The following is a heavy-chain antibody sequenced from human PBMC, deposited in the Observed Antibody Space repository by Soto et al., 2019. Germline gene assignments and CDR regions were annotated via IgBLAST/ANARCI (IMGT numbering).Heavy chain of an antibody. CDR2: IRGSGGDT. D-gene: IGHD3-9*01. V-gene: IGHV3-23*01. CDR1: GFTCSFCV. J-gene: IGHJ4*02. CDR3: ARGPRILTGYSGHFDN. Sequence: SLRLSCAPSGFTCSFCVKHWVRQIPGKGLEWVSSIRGSGGDTYYADSVRGRFTISRYNSKNTLYLQMNSLRVEDTAVYYCARGPRILTGYSGHFDNWGQGTLVTVSS.